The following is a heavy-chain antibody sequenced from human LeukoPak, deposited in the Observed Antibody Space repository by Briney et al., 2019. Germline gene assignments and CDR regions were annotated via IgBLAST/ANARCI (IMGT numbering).Heavy chain of an antibody. CDR1: GFTFSSYA. Sequence: TGGSLRLSCAASGFTFSSYAMSWVRQAPGKGLEWVSAISGSGGSTYYADPVKGRFTISRDNSKNTLYLQMNSLRAEDTAVYYCAKTADNWNDRWFDPWGQGTLVTVSS. J-gene: IGHJ5*02. D-gene: IGHD1-20*01. CDR2: ISGSGGST. CDR3: AKTADNWNDRWFDP. V-gene: IGHV3-23*01.